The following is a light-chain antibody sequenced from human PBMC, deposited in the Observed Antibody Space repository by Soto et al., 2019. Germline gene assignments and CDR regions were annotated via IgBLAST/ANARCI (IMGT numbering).Light chain of an antibody. CDR1: QSLLHINGYNY. J-gene: IGKJ1*01. CDR3: MQALQTPWT. CDR2: LGS. Sequence: DIVMTQSPLSLPVTPGEPASISCRSSQSLLHINGYNYLDWYLQKPGQSPQLLIYLGSNRASGVPDRFSGSGSGTDFTLKISRVEAEDVGVYYCMQALQTPWTFGQGTKWIS. V-gene: IGKV2-28*01.